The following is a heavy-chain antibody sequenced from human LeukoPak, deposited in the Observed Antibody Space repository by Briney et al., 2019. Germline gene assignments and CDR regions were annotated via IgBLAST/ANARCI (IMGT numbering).Heavy chain of an antibody. CDR1: GYTFTSYY. J-gene: IGHJ6*02. CDR2: INPSGGRP. V-gene: IGHV1-46*01. CDR3: ARMIRTTVTTYYYYGMDV. D-gene: IGHD4-17*01. Sequence: ASVKVSCKASGYTFTSYYIHWVRQAPGQGLEWMGLINPSGGRPSYAQKFQGRVTMTRDTSTSTVYMELSSLRSDDTAVYYCARMIRTTVTTYYYYGMDVWGQGTTVTVSS.